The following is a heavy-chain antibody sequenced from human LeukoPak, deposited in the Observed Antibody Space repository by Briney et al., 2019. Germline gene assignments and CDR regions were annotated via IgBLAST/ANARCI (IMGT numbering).Heavy chain of an antibody. V-gene: IGHV3-30*02. CDR1: GFTFSSYG. CDR3: AKDRAAAFDY. Sequence: GGSLRLSCAASGFTFSSYGMHWVRQAPGKGLEWVAFIRYDGTNKYYADSVKGRFTISRDNSKNTLYLQMNSRRAEDTAVYYCAKDRAAAFDYWGQGTLVTVSS. D-gene: IGHD2-15*01. J-gene: IGHJ4*02. CDR2: IRYDGTNK.